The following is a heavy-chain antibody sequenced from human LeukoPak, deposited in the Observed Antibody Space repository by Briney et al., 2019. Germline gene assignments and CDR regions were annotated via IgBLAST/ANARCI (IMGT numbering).Heavy chain of an antibody. V-gene: IGHV3-23*01. CDR3: AKERGSSFYYFDC. J-gene: IGHJ4*02. CDR1: GFIFSSYA. CDR2: ISGSGDST. Sequence: GGSLRLSCAASGFIFSSYAMSWVRQAPGKGLEWVSTISGSGDSTYYADSVKGRFTISRDNSKNTLYLQVNSLRAEDTAVFYCAKERGSSFYYFDCWGQGTLVTVSS. D-gene: IGHD1-26*01.